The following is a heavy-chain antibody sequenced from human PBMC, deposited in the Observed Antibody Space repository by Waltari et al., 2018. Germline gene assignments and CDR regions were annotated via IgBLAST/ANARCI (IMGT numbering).Heavy chain of an antibody. V-gene: IGHV3-15*01. CDR3: TTEGGRTWLMY. J-gene: IGHJ4*02. D-gene: IGHD3-16*01. CDR2: LKSKAEGGTT. Sequence: EVQLVESGGGLVKPGDSLRLSCVASGFTFANAWINWVRQAPGKGLEWVGRLKSKAEGGTTDYAAPVKGRFAISRDDSKDTAYLQMNSLKTEDTAMYFCTTEGGRTWLMYWGQGTLVTVSS. CDR1: GFTFANAW.